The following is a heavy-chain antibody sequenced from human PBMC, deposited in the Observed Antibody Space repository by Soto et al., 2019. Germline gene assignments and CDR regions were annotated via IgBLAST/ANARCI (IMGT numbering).Heavy chain of an antibody. Sequence: PGGSLRLSCAASGFTFSSYGMSWVRQAPGKGLEWVSSISGSGGRTYYADSVKGRFTISRDNSKNTLYLQMNSLRAEDTAVYYCAKASAPGGTYFPLWFWGQGTLVTVSS. D-gene: IGHD1-26*01. J-gene: IGHJ4*02. CDR1: GFTFSSYG. CDR2: ISGSGGRT. CDR3: AKASAPGGTYFPLWF. V-gene: IGHV3-23*01.